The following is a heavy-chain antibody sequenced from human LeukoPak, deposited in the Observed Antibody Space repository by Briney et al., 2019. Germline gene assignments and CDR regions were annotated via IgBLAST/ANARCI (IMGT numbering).Heavy chain of an antibody. CDR3: ARRRNWNDVLDS. CDR2: VNHGGST. J-gene: IGHJ4*02. D-gene: IGHD1-1*01. Sequence: SETLSVTCAVYGGSFSGYYWSWIRQPPGKGLEWIGEVNHGGSTNCNPSLKSRATVLVDTAKNQFSLKLTSMTAADTGVYYCARRRNWNDVLDSWGQGTLVTVSS. V-gene: IGHV4-34*01. CDR1: GGSFSGYY.